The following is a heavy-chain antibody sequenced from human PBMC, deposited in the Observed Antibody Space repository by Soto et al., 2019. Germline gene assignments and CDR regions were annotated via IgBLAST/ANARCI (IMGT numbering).Heavy chain of an antibody. CDR1: GYSFTSYW. J-gene: IGHJ3*02. V-gene: IGHV5-51*01. Sequence: GESLKISCKGSGYSFTSYWIGWVRQMPGKGLEWMGIIYPGDSDTRYSPSFQGQVTISADKSISTAYLQWSSLKASDTAMYYCARHRWHADYDYIWGSYRLGAFDIWGQGTMVTVSS. D-gene: IGHD3-16*02. CDR2: IYPGDSDT. CDR3: ARHRWHADYDYIWGSYRLGAFDI.